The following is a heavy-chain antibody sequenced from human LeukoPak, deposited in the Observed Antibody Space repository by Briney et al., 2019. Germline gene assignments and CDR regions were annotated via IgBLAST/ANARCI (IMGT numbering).Heavy chain of an antibody. CDR2: IKEDGTEK. CDR3: ARDQFSGYCDY. CDR1: GFTFSSYW. Sequence: PGGSLRLSCAASGFTFSSYWMTWVRQAPTKGLEWVANIKEDGTEKFYVDSVKGRFTISRDNAKNSLYLQINSLRAEDTAVYYCARDQFSGYCDYWGQGTLVTVSS. J-gene: IGHJ4*02. V-gene: IGHV3-7*01. D-gene: IGHD3-22*01.